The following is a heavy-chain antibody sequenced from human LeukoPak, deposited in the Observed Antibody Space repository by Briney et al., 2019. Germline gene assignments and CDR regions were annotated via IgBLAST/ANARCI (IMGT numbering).Heavy chain of an antibody. CDR1: GSTFSSYW. Sequence: GGSLRLSCAASGSTFSSYWMHWVRQAPGKGLVWVSRIKHDGSSTSYADSVKGRFTISRDNAKSALYLQMNSLRVEDTAVYYCASTMVTSMDIWGQGTTVTVSS. CDR3: ASTMVTSMDI. J-gene: IGHJ6*02. CDR2: IKHDGSST. V-gene: IGHV3-74*01. D-gene: IGHD4-17*01.